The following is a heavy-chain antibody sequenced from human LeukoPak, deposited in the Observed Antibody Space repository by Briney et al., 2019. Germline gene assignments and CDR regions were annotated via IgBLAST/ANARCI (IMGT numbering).Heavy chain of an antibody. V-gene: IGHV3-23*01. J-gene: IGHJ3*01. Sequence: GGSLRHSCAAPRFIFRKYVMSWGREGPGEGLEWGSGICASGVFTYYAESVRGRFTLSRDNYKSTLSLQIDSLRAEDTAVYYCAKPDGLESGTSNYAFHVWGQGTMVTVSS. CDR2: ICASGVFT. CDR3: AKPDGLESGTSNYAFHV. D-gene: IGHD1-26*01. CDR1: RFIFRKYV.